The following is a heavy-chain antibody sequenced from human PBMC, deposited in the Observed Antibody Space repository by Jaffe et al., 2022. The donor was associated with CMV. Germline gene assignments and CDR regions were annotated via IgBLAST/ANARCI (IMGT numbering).Heavy chain of an antibody. Sequence: QLQLQESGPALVKPSETVSLTCIVSGDSITSSDNYWAWIRQPPGKGLEWIGTVYYSGSTDYNPSVGSRVTISVDTSRNQISLKLYSVTAADTAVYHCARHPTGGQPGWRYDVMTGSSSHRKRRGGFDSWGQGTLVIVSS. D-gene: IGHD3-9*01. J-gene: IGHJ4*02. CDR2: VYYSGST. V-gene: IGHV4-39*01. CDR1: GDSITSSDNY. CDR3: ARHPTGGQPGWRYDVMTGSSSHRKRRGGFDS.